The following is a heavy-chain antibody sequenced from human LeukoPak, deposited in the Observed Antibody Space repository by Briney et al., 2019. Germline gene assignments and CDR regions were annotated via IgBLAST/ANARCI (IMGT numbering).Heavy chain of an antibody. Sequence: PGGSPRLSCAASGFTFSSYAMSWVRQAPGKGLEWVSAISGSGGSTYYADSVKGRFTISRDNSKNTLYLQMNSLTAEDTAVYYCAKFLPTHIVVANYYFDYWGQGTLVTVSS. D-gene: IGHD2-21*01. CDR1: GFTFSSYA. CDR2: ISGSGGST. V-gene: IGHV3-23*01. CDR3: AKFLPTHIVVANYYFDY. J-gene: IGHJ4*02.